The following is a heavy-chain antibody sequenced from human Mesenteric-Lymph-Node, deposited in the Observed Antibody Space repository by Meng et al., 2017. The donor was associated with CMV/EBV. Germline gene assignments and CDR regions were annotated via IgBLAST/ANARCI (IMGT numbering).Heavy chain of an antibody. CDR1: SFSGYY. D-gene: IGHD2-15*01. J-gene: IGHJ5*02. V-gene: IGHV4-34*01. CDR3: ARVTGYCSGGSCSYNWFDP. CDR2: INHSGST. Sequence: SFSGYYWSWIRQPPGKGLEWIGEINHSGSTNYNPSLKSRVTISVDTSKNQFSLKLSSVTAADTAVYYCARVTGYCSGGSCSYNWFDPWGQGTLVTVSS.